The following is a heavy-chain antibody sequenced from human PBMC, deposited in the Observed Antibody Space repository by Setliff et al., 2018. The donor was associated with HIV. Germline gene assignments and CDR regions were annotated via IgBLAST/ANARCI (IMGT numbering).Heavy chain of an antibody. D-gene: IGHD5-18*01. Sequence: GESLKISCAASGFAFNTYDMNWVRQAPGQRPEWVSVVHVGGGRTDYADSVKGRFTISRDNAKNSLYLQMNSLRVEDTAVYYCAQSGQLGLWGRGTLVTVSS. CDR3: AQSGQLGL. V-gene: IGHV3-23*01. CDR1: GFAFNTYD. J-gene: IGHJ2*01. CDR2: VHVGGGRT.